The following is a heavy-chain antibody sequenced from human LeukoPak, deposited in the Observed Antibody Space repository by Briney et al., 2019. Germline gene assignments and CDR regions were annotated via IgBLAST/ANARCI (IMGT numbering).Heavy chain of an antibody. J-gene: IGHJ4*02. CDR3: ASLGYSYGYDYFDY. D-gene: IGHD5-18*01. CDR2: INPNSGGT. Sequence: ASVKVSCKASGYTFTGYYMHWVRQAPGQGLEWMGRINPNSGGTNYAQKFQGRVTMTSDTSISTAYMELSRLRSDDTAVYYCASLGYSYGYDYFDYWGQGTLVTVSS. CDR1: GYTFTGYY. V-gene: IGHV1-2*06.